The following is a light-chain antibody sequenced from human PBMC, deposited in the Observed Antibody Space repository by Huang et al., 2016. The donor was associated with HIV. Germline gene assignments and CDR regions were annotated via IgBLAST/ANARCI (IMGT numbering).Light chain of an antibody. J-gene: IGKJ4*01. CDR2: DAS. CDR1: QSISNY. CDR3: QQRSRT. Sequence: IVLTQSPATLSLSPGERATLSCRASQSISNYLAWYQQKPGQAPRLLIYDASNRATGIPARFSGSGSGTDFTLTISSLESEDFAVYYCQQRSRTFGGGTKVEIK. V-gene: IGKV3-11*01.